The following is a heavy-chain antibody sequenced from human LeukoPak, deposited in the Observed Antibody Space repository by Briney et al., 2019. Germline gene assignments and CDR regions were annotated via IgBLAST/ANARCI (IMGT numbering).Heavy chain of an antibody. CDR2: ISDSGDST. V-gene: IGHV3-23*01. D-gene: IGHD3-10*01. CDR3: TKWSGFGND. CDR1: GFTFSTYS. Sequence: PGGSLRLSCAASGFTFSTYSMTWVHQTPGKGLEWVSGISDSGDSTYYADSVKGRFTISRDNSRNTLYLEMNSLRAEDAAVYYCTKWSGFGNDWGQGTLVTVSS. J-gene: IGHJ4*02.